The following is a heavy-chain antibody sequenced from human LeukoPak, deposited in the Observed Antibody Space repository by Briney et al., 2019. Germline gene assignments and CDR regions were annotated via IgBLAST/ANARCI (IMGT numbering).Heavy chain of an antibody. D-gene: IGHD1-7*01. Sequence: QPGGSLRLSCAASGFTFSNYALHWVRQAPGKGLEYVSAISSNGDATFYANSVKGRFTISRDNSKNTLYLQMGSLRAEDMAVYYCVRVGNYRELDYWGQGTLVTVSS. J-gene: IGHJ4*02. V-gene: IGHV3-64*01. CDR3: VRVGNYRELDY. CDR1: GFTFSNYA. CDR2: ISSNGDAT.